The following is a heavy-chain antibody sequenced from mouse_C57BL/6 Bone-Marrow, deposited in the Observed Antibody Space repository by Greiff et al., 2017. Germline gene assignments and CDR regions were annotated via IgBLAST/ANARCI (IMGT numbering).Heavy chain of an antibody. V-gene: IGHV10-1*01. J-gene: IGHJ3*01. D-gene: IGHD2-1*01. CDR1: GFSFNTYA. CDR3: VTWGGNYGWFAY. Sequence: EVKLVESGGGLVQPKGSLKLSCAASGFSFNTYAMNWVRQAPGKGLEWVARIRSKSNNYATYYADSVKDRFTISRDDSESMLYLQMNNLKTEDTAMYYCVTWGGNYGWFAYWGQGTLVTVSA. CDR2: IRSKSNNYAT.